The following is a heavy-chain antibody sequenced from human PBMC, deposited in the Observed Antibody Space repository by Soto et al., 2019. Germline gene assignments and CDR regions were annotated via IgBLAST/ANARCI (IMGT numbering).Heavy chain of an antibody. Sequence: PGGSLRLSCAASGFTFSSYGMHWVRQAPGKGLEWVAVISYDGSNKYYADSVKGRFTISRDNSKNTLYLQMNSLRAEDTAVYYCAKAHGPSITGTIDFDYWGQGTLVTVSS. V-gene: IGHV3-30*18. J-gene: IGHJ4*02. CDR3: AKAHGPSITGTIDFDY. CDR1: GFTFSSYG. D-gene: IGHD1-7*01. CDR2: ISYDGSNK.